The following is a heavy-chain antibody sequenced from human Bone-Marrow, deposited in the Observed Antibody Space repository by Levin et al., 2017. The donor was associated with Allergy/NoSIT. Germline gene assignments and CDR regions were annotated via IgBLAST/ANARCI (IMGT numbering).Heavy chain of an antibody. CDR3: ARAIPSGGNSYYYFYMDV. D-gene: IGHD4-23*01. Sequence: SETLSLTCTVSGGSINSYYWTWIRQPPEKRLEWIGYIYYSGSTNYNPSLKTRVTISVDTSNNLFSLNLSSVTAADSAVCYCARAIPSGGNSYYYFYMDVWGKGTTVTVSS. J-gene: IGHJ6*03. CDR2: IYYSGST. V-gene: IGHV4-59*01. CDR1: GGSINSYY.